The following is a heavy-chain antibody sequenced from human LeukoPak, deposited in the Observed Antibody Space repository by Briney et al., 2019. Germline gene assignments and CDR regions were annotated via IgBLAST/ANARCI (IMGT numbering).Heavy chain of an antibody. CDR2: IKEDGSEK. CDR1: GFTFSSYW. D-gene: IGHD3-3*01. V-gene: IGHV3-7*01. CDR3: ARQRFCDY. Sequence: GGSLRLSCAASGFTFSSYWMNCVRQAPGKGLECVANIKEDGSEKYYVDSVKGRFTISRDNAKNTLYLQMDSLRAEDTAVYYCARQRFCDYWGQGTLVTVSS. J-gene: IGHJ4*02.